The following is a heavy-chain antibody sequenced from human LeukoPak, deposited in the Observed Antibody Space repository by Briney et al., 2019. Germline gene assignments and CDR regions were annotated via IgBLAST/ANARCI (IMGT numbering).Heavy chain of an antibody. J-gene: IGHJ4*02. CDR3: AKGYYFDY. V-gene: IGHV3-9*01. CDR1: GFTFDDYA. CDR2: ISWNSGSI. Sequence: GGSLRLSCAASGFTFDDYAMHWVRQAPGKGLEWVSGISWNSGSIGYADSVKGRFTISRDNSKNTLYLQMNSLRAEDTAVYYCAKGYYFDYWGQGTLVTVSS.